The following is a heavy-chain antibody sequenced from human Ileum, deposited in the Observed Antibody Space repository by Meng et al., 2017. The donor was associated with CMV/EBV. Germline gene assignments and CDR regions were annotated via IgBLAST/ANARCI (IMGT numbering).Heavy chain of an antibody. D-gene: IGHD3-10*01. Sequence: CAVSGASISSSNWCSWVRQPPGKGLEWIGEILHSGSTNYNSSLKSRVTISVDKSSNQFSLKLSPVTAADTAMYYCVRDLTVVRGVFDYWSQGTLVTVSS. J-gene: IGHJ4*02. CDR2: ILHSGST. CDR3: VRDLTVVRGVFDY. CDR1: GASISSSNW. V-gene: IGHV4-4*02.